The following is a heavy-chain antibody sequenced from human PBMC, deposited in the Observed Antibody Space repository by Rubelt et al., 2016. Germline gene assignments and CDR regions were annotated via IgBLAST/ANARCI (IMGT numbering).Heavy chain of an antibody. V-gene: IGHV1-69*06. D-gene: IGHD3-9*01. CDR1: GGTFSSYA. J-gene: IGHJ6*02. CDR2: IIPIFGTA. Sequence: QVQLVQSGAEVKTPGSSVKVSCKASGGTFSSYAISWVRQAPGQGLEWMGGIIPIFGTATYAQKFQGRVTITADKSTSTAYMGLSSLRSEDTAVYYCASPPYDILTGYDYYYGMDVWGQGTTVTVSS. CDR3: ASPPYDILTGYDYYYGMDV.